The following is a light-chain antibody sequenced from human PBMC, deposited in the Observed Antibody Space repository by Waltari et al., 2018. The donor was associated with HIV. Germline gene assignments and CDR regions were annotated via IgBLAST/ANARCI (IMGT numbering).Light chain of an antibody. J-gene: IGKJ2*01. Sequence: RVTVTCRASERISSWLAWYQQKPGKAPNLLIYKASRLESGVPSRFSGSGFGTEFTLTISSLQPDDFATYYCQQYKSYPYTFGQGTKLEIK. V-gene: IGKV1-5*03. CDR1: ERISSW. CDR3: QQYKSYPYT. CDR2: KAS.